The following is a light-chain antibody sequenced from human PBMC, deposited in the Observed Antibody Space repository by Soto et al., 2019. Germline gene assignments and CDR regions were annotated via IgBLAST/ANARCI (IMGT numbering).Light chain of an antibody. CDR3: QQTFPTPHP. Sequence: DIQMTQSPSSLSASVGDSVTITCRASQSISSSLNWYQQKPGKAPRLLIYAASTLQSGVPSGFSGSGSGTDLALTISSQQPENFATDYCQQTFPTPHPFGQGTKLEIK. CDR2: AAS. J-gene: IGKJ2*01. V-gene: IGKV1-39*01. CDR1: QSISSS.